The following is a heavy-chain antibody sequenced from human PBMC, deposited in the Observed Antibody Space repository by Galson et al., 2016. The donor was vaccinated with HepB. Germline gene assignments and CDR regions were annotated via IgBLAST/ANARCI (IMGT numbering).Heavy chain of an antibody. CDR2: IRSKNDGGTT. Sequence: SLRLSCAASGFTFGDYAVSWFRQAPGKGLEWVGFIRSKNDGGTTEYAASVKGRFSISRDDSKSIAHLQMNSLKTEDTAVYYCTRASGAAVGTLPLVYWGQGTLVTVSS. D-gene: IGHD6-13*01. CDR3: TRASGAAVGTLPLVY. V-gene: IGHV3-49*03. CDR1: GFTFGDYA. J-gene: IGHJ4*02.